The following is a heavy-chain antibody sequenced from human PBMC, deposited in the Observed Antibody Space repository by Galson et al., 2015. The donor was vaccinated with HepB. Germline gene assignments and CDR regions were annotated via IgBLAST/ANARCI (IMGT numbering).Heavy chain of an antibody. CDR2: ISYDGSNK. CDR1: GFTFSSYA. J-gene: IGHJ4*02. CDR3: AREGWAVVTAIQYYFDY. D-gene: IGHD2-21*02. Sequence: SLRLSCAASGFTFSSYAMHWVRQAPGKGLEWVAVISYDGSNKYYADSVKGRFTISRDNSKNTLYLQMNSLRAEDTAVYYCAREGWAVVTAIQYYFDYWGQGTLVTVSS. V-gene: IGHV3-30-3*01.